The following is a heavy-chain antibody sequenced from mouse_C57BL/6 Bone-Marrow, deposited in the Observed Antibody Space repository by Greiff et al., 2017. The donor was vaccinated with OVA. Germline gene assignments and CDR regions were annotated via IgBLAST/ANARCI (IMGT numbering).Heavy chain of an antibody. J-gene: IGHJ4*01. CDR3: ARWGSYYDYGYAMDY. CDR2: INPSSGYT. V-gene: IGHV1-7*01. Sequence: QVQLQQSGAELAKPGASVKLSCKASGYTFTSYWMHWVKQRPGQGLEWIGYINPSSGYTKYNQKFKDKATLTADKSSSTAYMELHSLTSEDSAVYFCARWGSYYDYGYAMDYWGQGTSVTVSS. D-gene: IGHD2-4*01. CDR1: GYTFTSYW.